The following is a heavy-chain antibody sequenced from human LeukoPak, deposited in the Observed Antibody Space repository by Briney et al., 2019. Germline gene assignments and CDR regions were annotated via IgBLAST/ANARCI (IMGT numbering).Heavy chain of an antibody. J-gene: IGHJ3*01. CDR3: ARVTSSGWLPPTAFDV. CDR1: GFTFSSYG. CDR2: IRYDGSNK. V-gene: IGHV3-30*02. Sequence: GGSLRLSCAASGFTFSSYGMHWVRQAPGKGLEWVAFIRYDGSNKYYADSVKGRFTISRDNAKNSLYLQMNSLRAEDTAVYYCARVTSSGWLPPTAFDVWGQGTMVTISS. D-gene: IGHD6-19*01.